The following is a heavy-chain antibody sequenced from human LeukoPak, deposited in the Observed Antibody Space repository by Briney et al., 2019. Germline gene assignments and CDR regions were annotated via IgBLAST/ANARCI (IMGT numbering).Heavy chain of an antibody. CDR2: IFTRGTT. V-gene: IGHV4-61*09. Sequence: SETLSLTCTVSGGSISSGSYYRNWIRQPAGKGLEWLGNIFTRGTTNYNASLASRLTISLDTAKNQFSLYLSSVTAADTAMYFCARSSLAVYFDYWGQGTHVTASS. J-gene: IGHJ4*02. CDR1: GGSISSGSYY. CDR3: ARSSLAVYFDY.